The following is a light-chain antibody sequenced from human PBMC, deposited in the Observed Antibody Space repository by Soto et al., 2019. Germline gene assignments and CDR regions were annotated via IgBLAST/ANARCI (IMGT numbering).Light chain of an antibody. CDR2: GAS. Sequence: EIVMTQSPATLSVSPGERATLSCRASQSVSSNLAWYQQKPGQAPRLLIYGASTRATGIPARFSGSGSGKEFTLTISSLQSEDFAVYYCQQYNNWPLGFGGGTKVEIK. J-gene: IGKJ4*01. V-gene: IGKV3-15*01. CDR3: QQYNNWPLG. CDR1: QSVSSN.